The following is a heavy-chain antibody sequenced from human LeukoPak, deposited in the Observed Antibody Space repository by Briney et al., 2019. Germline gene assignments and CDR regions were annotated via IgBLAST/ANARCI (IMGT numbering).Heavy chain of an antibody. CDR3: ARGGGRDILTGLMAPIFDY. CDR2: IIPIFGTA. Sequence: GASVKVSCKASGGTFSSYAISWVRQAPGQGLEWMGGIIPIFGTANYAQKFQGRVAITADESTSTAYMELSSLRPEDTAVYYCARGGGRDILTGLMAPIFDYWGQGTLVTVSS. CDR1: GGTFSSYA. V-gene: IGHV1-69*13. J-gene: IGHJ4*02. D-gene: IGHD3-9*01.